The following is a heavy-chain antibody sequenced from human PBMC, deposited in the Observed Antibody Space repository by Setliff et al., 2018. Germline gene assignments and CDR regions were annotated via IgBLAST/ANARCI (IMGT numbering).Heavy chain of an antibody. CDR1: GFTFSSYA. CDR3: ARTCSGGGCYAGLES. CDR2: IWYDGGTK. D-gene: IGHD2-15*01. V-gene: IGHV3-30*02. Sequence: GGSLRLSCAASGFTFSSYAMHWVRQAPGKGLEWVAFIWYDGGTKYHADSVKGRFTISRDNSKNTLYLQMNSLRPEDTAVYYCARTCSGGGCYAGLESWGQGTPVTVSS. J-gene: IGHJ5*01.